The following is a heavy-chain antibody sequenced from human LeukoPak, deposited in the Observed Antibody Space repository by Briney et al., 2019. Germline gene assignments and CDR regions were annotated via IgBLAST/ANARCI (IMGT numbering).Heavy chain of an antibody. Sequence: SETPSLTCTVSGGSVRGYYWSWLRQSPGTGLEWIAFIHSSGSTHYNPSLKSRVTISVDTSKNQFSLKLNFVTAADTAVYYCAREPTFSGWFDPWGQGTLVSVSS. V-gene: IGHV4-59*02. CDR3: AREPTFSGWFDP. D-gene: IGHD3-16*01. CDR2: IHSSGST. CDR1: GGSVRGYY. J-gene: IGHJ5*02.